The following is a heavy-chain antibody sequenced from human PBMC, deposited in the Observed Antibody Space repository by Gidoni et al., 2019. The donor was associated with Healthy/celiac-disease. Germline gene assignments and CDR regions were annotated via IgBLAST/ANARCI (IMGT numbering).Heavy chain of an antibody. Sequence: QVQLQESGPGLVKPSETLSLTCTVSGGSISSYYWSWIRQPPGKGLEWIGYIYYSGSTNYNPSLKSRVTISVDTSKNQFSLKLSSVTAADTAVYYCARSLYYYDSSGYDYWGQGTLVTVSS. D-gene: IGHD3-22*01. J-gene: IGHJ4*02. CDR3: ARSLYYYDSSGYDY. CDR2: IYYSGST. CDR1: GGSISSYY. V-gene: IGHV4-59*01.